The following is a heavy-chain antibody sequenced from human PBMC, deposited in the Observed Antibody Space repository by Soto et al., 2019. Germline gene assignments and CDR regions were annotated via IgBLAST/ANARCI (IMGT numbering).Heavy chain of an antibody. Sequence: SETLSLTCTVSGGSVTSDEDYWAWIRQSPGKGLEWIGYISNSGSTGYNPSLKTRLSMSVDRSKNQFTLRLTSVTAADTAVYFCATESGSTYGYFDHWGQGTQVTVSS. V-gene: IGHV4-30-4*01. D-gene: IGHD5-18*01. CDR2: ISNSGST. J-gene: IGHJ4*02. CDR3: ATESGSTYGYFDH. CDR1: GGSVTSDEDY.